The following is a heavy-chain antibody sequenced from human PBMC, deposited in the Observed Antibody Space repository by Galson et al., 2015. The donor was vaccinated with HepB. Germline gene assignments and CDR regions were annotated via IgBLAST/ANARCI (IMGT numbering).Heavy chain of an antibody. J-gene: IGHJ3*02. CDR1: GFTFSGSA. CDR2: IRSKANSYAT. D-gene: IGHD6-19*01. CDR3: TRPSRLDDAFDI. V-gene: IGHV3-73*01. Sequence: LRLSCAASGFTFSGSAMHWVRQASGKGLEWVGRIRSKANSYATAYAASVKGRFTISRDDSKNTAYLQMNSLKTEDTAVYYCTRPSRLDDAFDIWGQGTMVTVSS.